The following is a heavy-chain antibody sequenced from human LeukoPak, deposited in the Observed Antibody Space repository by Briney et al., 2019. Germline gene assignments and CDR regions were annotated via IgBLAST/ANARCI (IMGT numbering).Heavy chain of an antibody. V-gene: IGHV3-30*18. CDR1: GFTFSSYG. D-gene: IGHD6-19*01. CDR3: AKEGNSGWYGDY. CDR2: ISYDGSNK. Sequence: GGSLRPSCAASGFTFSSYGMHWVRQAPGKGLEWVAIISYDGSNKYYADSVKGRFTISRDNSKNTLYLQMNSLRAEDTAVYYCAKEGNSGWYGDYWGQGTLVTVSS. J-gene: IGHJ4*02.